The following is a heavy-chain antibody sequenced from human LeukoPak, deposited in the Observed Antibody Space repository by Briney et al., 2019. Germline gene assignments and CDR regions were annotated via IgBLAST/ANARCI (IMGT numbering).Heavy chain of an antibody. CDR3: ARGVSDIVVVVAATQDWFDP. CDR2: ISTYNGNT. J-gene: IGHJ5*02. CDR1: GYTFTKYG. Sequence: ASVKVSCKASGYTFTKYGITWVRQAPGQGLEWMGWISTYNGNTNYAQKLQGRVTMTTDTSTSTAYMELRSLRSDDTAVYYCARGVSDIVVVVAATQDWFDPWGQGTLVTVSS. D-gene: IGHD2-15*01. V-gene: IGHV1-18*01.